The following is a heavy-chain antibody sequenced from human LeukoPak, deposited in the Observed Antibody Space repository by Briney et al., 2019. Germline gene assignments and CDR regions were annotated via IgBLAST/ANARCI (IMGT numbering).Heavy chain of an antibody. V-gene: IGHV3-48*01. J-gene: IGHJ4*02. Sequence: GGSLRLSCAASEFTFSSYSMNWVRQAPGKGLEWVSYITNSGNSKSYADSVKGRFTISRDNTENSLYLQMNSLRAEDTALYYCAGDRGLTAYYFDFWGQGTLVTVSS. CDR3: AGDRGLTAYYFDF. CDR2: ITNSGNSK. CDR1: EFTFSSYS. D-gene: IGHD3-10*01.